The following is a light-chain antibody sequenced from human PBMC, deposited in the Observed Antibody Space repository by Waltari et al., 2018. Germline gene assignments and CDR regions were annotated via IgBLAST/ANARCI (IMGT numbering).Light chain of an antibody. CDR2: SND. J-gene: IGLJ2*01. CDR1: SSNIVNNA. V-gene: IGLV1-36*01. Sequence: QSVLTQPPSVSEAPRPRVTIPFSGTSSNIVNNALHWYQQLPGKAPKLLIYSNDGLSSGVSDRCSGSKSGSSASLVISGLQSEDEADYYCATWDDSLNGPVFGGGTKVTVL. CDR3: ATWDDSLNGPV.